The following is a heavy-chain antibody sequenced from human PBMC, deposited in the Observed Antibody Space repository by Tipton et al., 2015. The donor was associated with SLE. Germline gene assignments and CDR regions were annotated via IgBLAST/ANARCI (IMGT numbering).Heavy chain of an antibody. Sequence: TLSLTCAVYGGSFSGYYWSWIRQPPGKGLEWIGEINHSGSTNYNPSLKSRVTISVDTSKNQFSLKLSSVTAADTAVHYCARASPYSSSLNDAFDIWGQGTIVTVSS. CDR2: INHSGST. CDR1: GGSFSGYY. J-gene: IGHJ3*02. V-gene: IGHV4-34*01. CDR3: ARASPYSSSLNDAFDI. D-gene: IGHD6-6*01.